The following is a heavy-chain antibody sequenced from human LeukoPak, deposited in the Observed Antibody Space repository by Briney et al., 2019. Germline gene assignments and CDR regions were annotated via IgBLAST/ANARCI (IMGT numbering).Heavy chain of an antibody. Sequence: SETLSLTCAVYGGSFSGHYWSWIRQPPGKGLEWIGEINHSGNTNYNPSLKSRVTISVDTSKNQFSLKLSSVTAADTAVYYCARGIGAFDYWGQGTLVTVSS. V-gene: IGHV4-34*01. J-gene: IGHJ4*02. CDR2: INHSGNT. CDR1: GGSFSGHY. CDR3: ARGIGAFDY.